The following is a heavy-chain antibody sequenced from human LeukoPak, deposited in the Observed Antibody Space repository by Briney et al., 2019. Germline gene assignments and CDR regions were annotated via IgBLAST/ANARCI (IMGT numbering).Heavy chain of an antibody. V-gene: IGHV3-74*01. CDR2: INSDGRST. Sequence: GGSLRLSCAASGFTFSNYWMHWVRQVPGKGLVWVSRINSDGRSTTYADSVKGRFTISRDNAKNSLYLQMNSLRAEDTAVYYCARPDEQQLVRDAFDIWGQGTMVTVSS. CDR3: ARPDEQQLVRDAFDI. J-gene: IGHJ3*02. D-gene: IGHD6-13*01. CDR1: GFTFSNYW.